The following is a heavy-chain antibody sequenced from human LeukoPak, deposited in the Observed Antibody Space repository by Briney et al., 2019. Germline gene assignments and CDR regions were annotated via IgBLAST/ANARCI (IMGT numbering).Heavy chain of an antibody. Sequence: PGGSLRLSCAASGFIFGGYSMNWVRQAPGKGLEWVSYISSSSSTIYYADSVKGRFTISRDNAKNSLYLQMNSLRAEDTAVYYCARDCSSTSCYVDVDYWGQGTLVTVSS. V-gene: IGHV3-48*01. CDR3: ARDCSSTSCYVDVDY. J-gene: IGHJ4*02. CDR1: GFIFGGYS. CDR2: ISSSSSTI. D-gene: IGHD2-2*01.